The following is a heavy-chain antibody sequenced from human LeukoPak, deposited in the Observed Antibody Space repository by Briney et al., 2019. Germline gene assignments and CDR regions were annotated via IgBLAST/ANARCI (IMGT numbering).Heavy chain of an antibody. V-gene: IGHV3-48*02. CDR2: ISSSSSTI. CDR3: ARGRYCSNASCYFDS. Sequence: PGGSLRLSCAASGFTFSTYSMNWVRQAPGKGLEWISYISSSSSTIYYADSVKGRFTISRDNAKNSLYLQMDSLRDEDTAVYYCARGRYCSNASCYFDSWGQGTLVTVSS. CDR1: GFTFSTYS. D-gene: IGHD2-2*01. J-gene: IGHJ4*02.